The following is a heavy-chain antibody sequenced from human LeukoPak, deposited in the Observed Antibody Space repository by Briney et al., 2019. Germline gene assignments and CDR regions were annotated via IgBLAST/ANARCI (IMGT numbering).Heavy chain of an antibody. D-gene: IGHD2-15*01. J-gene: IGHJ4*02. CDR1: GFTFSSYS. Sequence: PGGSLRLSCAASGFTFSSYSMNWVRQAPGKGLEWVSYNSSSSSTIYYADSVTGRFTISRDNAKNSLYLQMNGLRAEDTAVYYCARRLLWGQGTLVTVSS. V-gene: IGHV3-48*01. CDR2: NSSSSSTI. CDR3: ARRLL.